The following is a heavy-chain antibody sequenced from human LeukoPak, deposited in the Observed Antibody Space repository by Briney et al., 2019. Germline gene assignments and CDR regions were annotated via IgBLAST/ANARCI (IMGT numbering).Heavy chain of an antibody. Sequence: AGSLTLSCAASGFTFSSCWMRWVRQAPGGGLEWVANIMQDGRDKNYVDSVKGRFTISRDNAKNSLYLQMNSMRAEDTAVYYCARCRARYSGYDFDLAPYYYYYFGMDVWGKGTTVTVSS. J-gene: IGHJ6*04. CDR3: ARCRARYSGYDFDLAPYYYYYFGMDV. V-gene: IGHV3-7*03. D-gene: IGHD5-12*01. CDR2: IMQDGRDK. CDR1: GFTFSSCW.